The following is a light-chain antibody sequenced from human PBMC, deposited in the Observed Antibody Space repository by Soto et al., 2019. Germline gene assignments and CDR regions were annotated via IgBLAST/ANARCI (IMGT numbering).Light chain of an antibody. J-gene: IGLJ2*01. V-gene: IGLV2-8*01. CDR1: SSDVGGYDL. CDR2: EVS. Sequence: QSALTQPASVSGSPGQSITISCTGTSSDVGGYDLVSWYQQHPGKAPKLMIYEVSKRPSGVPDRFSGSKSGNTASLTVSGLQPEDDSNYYCSSYAGSNNVVFGGGTKLTVL. CDR3: SSYAGSNNVV.